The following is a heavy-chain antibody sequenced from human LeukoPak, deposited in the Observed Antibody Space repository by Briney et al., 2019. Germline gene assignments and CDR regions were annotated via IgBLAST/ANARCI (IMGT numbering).Heavy chain of an antibody. CDR1: GFTFSSYW. J-gene: IGHJ4*02. D-gene: IGHD2-2*01. CDR3: AKGGWSVVPAATTNNYFDY. Sequence: GGSLRLSCAASGFTFSSYWMSWVRQAPGKGLEWVANIKQDGSEKYYVDSVKGRFTISRDNAKNSLYLQMNSLRAEDTAVYYCAKGGWSVVPAATTNNYFDYWGQGTLVTVST. CDR2: IKQDGSEK. V-gene: IGHV3-7*03.